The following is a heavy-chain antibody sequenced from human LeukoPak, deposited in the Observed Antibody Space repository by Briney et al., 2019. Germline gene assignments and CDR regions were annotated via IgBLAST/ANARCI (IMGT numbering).Heavy chain of an antibody. J-gene: IGHJ1*01. Sequence: GRSLRLSCAASGFTFSYYGMHWVRQVPGKGLEWVAVIWYDGSQKYYADSVKGRFTISRDNSKNTLFLQMNSLRAEDTAVYYCARDPCSGGSCDSSAEYYQHWGLGTLVTVSS. V-gene: IGHV3-33*01. CDR2: IWYDGSQK. D-gene: IGHD2-15*01. CDR3: ARDPCSGGSCDSSAEYYQH. CDR1: GFTFSYYG.